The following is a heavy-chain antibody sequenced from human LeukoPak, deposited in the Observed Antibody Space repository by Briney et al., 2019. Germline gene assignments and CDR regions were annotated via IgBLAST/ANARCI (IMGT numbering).Heavy chain of an antibody. V-gene: IGHV3-74*01. CDR2: INSDGSST. J-gene: IGHJ4*02. D-gene: IGHD3-3*01. CDR3: ARVINYDFWSGYYPLDY. CDR1: GFTFSSYW. Sequence: PGGSLRLSCAASGFTFSSYWMHWVRQAPGKGLVWVSRINSDGSSTSYADSVKGRFTTSRDNAKNTLYLQMNSLRAEDTAVYYCARVINYDFWSGYYPLDYWGQRTLVSVSS.